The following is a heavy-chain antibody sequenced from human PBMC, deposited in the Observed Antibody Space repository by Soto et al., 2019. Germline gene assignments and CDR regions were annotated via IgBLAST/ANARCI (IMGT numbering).Heavy chain of an antibody. V-gene: IGHV1-24*01. Sequence: ASVKGSCKVSGYTLTELSMHWVRQAPGKGLEWMGGFDPEDGETIYAQKFQGRVTMTEDTSTDTAYMELSSLRSEDTAVYYCAGYYDSSGYYPLDYWGQGTLVTVSS. J-gene: IGHJ4*02. CDR1: GYTLTELS. CDR2: FDPEDGET. D-gene: IGHD3-22*01. CDR3: AGYYDSSGYYPLDY.